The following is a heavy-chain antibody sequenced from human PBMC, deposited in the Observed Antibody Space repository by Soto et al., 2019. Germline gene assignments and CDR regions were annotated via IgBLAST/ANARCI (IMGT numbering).Heavy chain of an antibody. CDR1: GYTFTSYG. Sequence: ASVKVSCKASGYTFTSYGISWVRQAPGQGLEWMGWISAYNGNTNYAQKLQGRVTMTTDTSTSTAYMELRSLRSDDTAVYYCARGSYYDSSGYYGPWGQGTLVTVSS. D-gene: IGHD3-22*01. CDR2: ISAYNGNT. V-gene: IGHV1-18*01. CDR3: ARGSYYDSSGYYGP. J-gene: IGHJ5*02.